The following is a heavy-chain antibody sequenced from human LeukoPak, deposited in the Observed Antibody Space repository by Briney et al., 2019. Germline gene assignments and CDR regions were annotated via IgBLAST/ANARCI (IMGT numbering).Heavy chain of an antibody. Sequence: ASVKVSCKASGYTSTSYGISWVRQAPGQGLEWMGWISAYNGNTNYAQKLQGRVTMTTDTSTSTAYMELRSLRSDDTAVYYCARAGNYYDSSGYSHDAFDIWGQGTMVTVSS. V-gene: IGHV1-18*01. J-gene: IGHJ3*02. CDR3: ARAGNYYDSSGYSHDAFDI. CDR2: ISAYNGNT. D-gene: IGHD3-22*01. CDR1: GYTSTSYG.